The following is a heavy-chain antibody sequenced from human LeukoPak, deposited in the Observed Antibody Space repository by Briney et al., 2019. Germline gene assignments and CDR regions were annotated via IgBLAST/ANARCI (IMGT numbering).Heavy chain of an antibody. Sequence: GGSLRLSCAASGFTFSRYWMSWVRQAPGKGLEWVANIKQDGSDKYYVDSVKGRFTISRDNAKNSLYLQMNSLRAEDTAVYYCARGVDYYASSGYYSYYFDYWGQGTPVTVSS. V-gene: IGHV3-7*01. CDR2: IKQDGSDK. J-gene: IGHJ4*02. CDR3: ARGVDYYASSGYYSYYFDY. D-gene: IGHD3-22*01. CDR1: GFTFSRYW.